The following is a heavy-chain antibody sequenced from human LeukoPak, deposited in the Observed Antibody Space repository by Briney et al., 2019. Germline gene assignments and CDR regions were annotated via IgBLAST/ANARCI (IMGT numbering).Heavy chain of an antibody. D-gene: IGHD3-22*01. V-gene: IGHV4-38-2*02. Sequence: PSETLSLTCAASGYSINSGYYWGWIRQPPGKGLEWIGSVYHSGSTYYNASLKSRVTISVDTSKNQFSLKLNSVTAADTAVYHCARDISGYLGWFDPWGQGTLVTVSS. CDR1: GYSINSGYY. J-gene: IGHJ5*02. CDR3: ARDISGYLGWFDP. CDR2: VYHSGST.